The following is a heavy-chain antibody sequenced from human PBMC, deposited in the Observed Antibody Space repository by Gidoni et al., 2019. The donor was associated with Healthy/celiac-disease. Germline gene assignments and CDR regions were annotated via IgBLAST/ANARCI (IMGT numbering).Heavy chain of an antibody. CDR3: ARPTAVAGTFYGMDV. Sequence: QVQLVQSGAEEKKPGTSVKVSCKASGGTYSSYAISWVRQAPGQGLEWMGGIMPIFGTANYAQKFQCSVTITADESTSTAYVELSSLRSEDTAVYYCARPTAVAGTFYGMDVWGQGTTVTVSS. CDR2: IMPIFGTA. CDR1: GGTYSSYA. V-gene: IGHV1-69*01. D-gene: IGHD6-19*01. J-gene: IGHJ6*02.